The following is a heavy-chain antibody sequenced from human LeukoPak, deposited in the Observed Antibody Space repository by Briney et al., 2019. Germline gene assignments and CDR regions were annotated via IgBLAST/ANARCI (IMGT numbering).Heavy chain of an antibody. CDR1: GYTFTGYH. D-gene: IGHD3-9*01. CDR3: ARDLTGDPAAYFDF. V-gene: IGHV1-2*02. CDR2: INPNSGGT. J-gene: IGHJ4*02. Sequence: GASVKVSCKASGYTFTGYHVHWVRQAPGQGLEWMGWINPNSGGTNYAQNFQGRVTMTRDTSISTAYMEISWLRSDDTAVYYCARDLTGDPAAYFDFWGQGTLVTVSS.